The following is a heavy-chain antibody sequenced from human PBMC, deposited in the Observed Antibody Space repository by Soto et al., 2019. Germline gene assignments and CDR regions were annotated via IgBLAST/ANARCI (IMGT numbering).Heavy chain of an antibody. D-gene: IGHD4-17*01. Sequence: QVQLMESGGGVVQPGRSLRLSCAASGFTFNTYGIHWVRQAPGKGLEWVAVIWYAGSNKYYADSVKGRFTISRDNSKNTLYLQMNSVGAEDTAVDYCARGTVHFDYWGQGTLVTVSS. CDR2: IWYAGSNK. J-gene: IGHJ4*02. V-gene: IGHV3-33*01. CDR3: ARGTVHFDY. CDR1: GFTFNTYG.